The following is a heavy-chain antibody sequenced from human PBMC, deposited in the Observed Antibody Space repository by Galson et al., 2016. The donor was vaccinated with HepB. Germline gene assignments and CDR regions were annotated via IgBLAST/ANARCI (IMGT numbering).Heavy chain of an antibody. CDR1: GFTFTAYS. CDR3: ARGHGGDWRDYYGVDV. D-gene: IGHD2-21*02. Sequence: SVKVSCKASGFTFTAYSLHWVRQAPGQRLEWLGWINAGTGITKCSQKFRDRVTITRDTSANTVYLDMTSLRSEDTAVFYCARGHGGDWRDYYGVDVWGQGTTVTVSS. CDR2: INAGTGIT. J-gene: IGHJ6*02. V-gene: IGHV1-3*01.